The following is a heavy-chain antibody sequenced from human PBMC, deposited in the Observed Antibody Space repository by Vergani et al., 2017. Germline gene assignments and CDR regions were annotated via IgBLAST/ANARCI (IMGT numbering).Heavy chain of an antibody. CDR2: IHPADSDT. CDR3: ARLYGRDSSGSKYFDY. CDR1: GYSFTNYW. D-gene: IGHD3-22*01. J-gene: IGHJ4*02. Sequence: EVQLVQSGAEVKKPGESLKISCQISGYSFTNYWIGWVRQLPGKGLEWMGIIHPADSDTRYSPSFQGQVTISVDKSNSTAYLQRSSLRASDSAMYYCARLYGRDSSGSKYFDYWGQGTLVTVSS. V-gene: IGHV5-51*01.